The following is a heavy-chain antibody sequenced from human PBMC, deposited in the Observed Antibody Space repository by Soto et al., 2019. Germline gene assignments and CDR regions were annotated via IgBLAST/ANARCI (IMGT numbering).Heavy chain of an antibody. D-gene: IGHD5-12*01. J-gene: IGHJ6*03. CDR2: ISSSSSTI. CDR1: GFTFSSYS. CDR3: ARYSGYGPHYYYMDV. Sequence: LRLSCAASGFTFSSYSMNWVRQAPGKGLEWVSYISSSSSTIYYADSVKGRFTISRDNAKDSLYLQMNSLRAEDTAVYYCARYSGYGPHYYYMDVWGKGTTVTVSS. V-gene: IGHV3-48*01.